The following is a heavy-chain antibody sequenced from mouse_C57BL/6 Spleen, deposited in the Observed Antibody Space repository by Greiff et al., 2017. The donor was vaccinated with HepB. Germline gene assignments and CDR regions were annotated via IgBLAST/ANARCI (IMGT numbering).Heavy chain of an antibody. CDR1: GYTFTSYW. V-gene: IGHV1-64*01. J-gene: IGHJ4*01. Sequence: QVQLKQPGAELVKPGASVKLSCKASGYTFTSYWMHWVKQRPGQGLEWIGMIHPNSGSTNYNEKFKSKATLTVDKSSSTAYMQLSSLTSEDSAVYYCARRAYGKDAMDYWGQGTSVTVSS. D-gene: IGHD1-1*01. CDR2: IHPNSGST. CDR3: ARRAYGKDAMDY.